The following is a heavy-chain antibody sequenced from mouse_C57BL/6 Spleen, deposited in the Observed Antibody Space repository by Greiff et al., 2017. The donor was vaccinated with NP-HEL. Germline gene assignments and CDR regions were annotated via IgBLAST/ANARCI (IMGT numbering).Heavy chain of an antibody. D-gene: IGHD4-1*01. CDR2: FYPGSGSI. Sequence: VMLVESGAELVKPGASVKLSCKASGYTFTEYTIHWVKQRSGQGLEWIGWFYPGSGSIKYNEKFKDKATLTADKSSSTVYMELSRLTSEDSAVYFCARHEDETGPFSYWGQGTTLTVSS. J-gene: IGHJ2*01. V-gene: IGHV1-62-2*01. CDR1: GYTFTEYT. CDR3: ARHEDETGPFSY.